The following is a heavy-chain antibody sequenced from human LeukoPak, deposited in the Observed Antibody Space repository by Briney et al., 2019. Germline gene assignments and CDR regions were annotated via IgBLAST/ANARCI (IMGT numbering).Heavy chain of an antibody. CDR3: ASQRAYTSSWYFDF. CDR2: IYYSGST. J-gene: IGHJ4*02. Sequence: SETLSLTCTVSVGSIRSDNYYWGWIRQPPGKGLERIGSIYYSGSTYYDPSLKSRVTISVDTSKNQFSLKLNSVTAADTAVYYCASQRAYTSSWYFDFWGQGTLVTVSS. CDR1: VGSIRSDNYY. V-gene: IGHV4-39*07. D-gene: IGHD6-13*01.